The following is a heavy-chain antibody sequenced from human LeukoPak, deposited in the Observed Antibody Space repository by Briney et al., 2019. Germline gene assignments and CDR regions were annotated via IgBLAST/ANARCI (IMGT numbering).Heavy chain of an antibody. J-gene: IGHJ4*02. V-gene: IGHV3-21*01. CDR2: ISGDSRYI. D-gene: IGHD2-2*01. CDR1: GFTFSSYS. CDR3: ARAPTVLVGYCSSSSCQADY. Sequence: GGSLRLSCAASGFTFSSYSMNWVRQAPGKGLEWVSAISGDSRYIYYADSVRGRFTISRDNAENSLYLQMHSLRVEDTAVYYCARAPTVLVGYCSSSSCQADYWGQGTLVTVSS.